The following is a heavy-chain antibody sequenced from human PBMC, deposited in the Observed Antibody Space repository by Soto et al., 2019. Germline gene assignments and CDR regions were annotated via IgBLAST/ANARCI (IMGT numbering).Heavy chain of an antibody. CDR3: ARDHAQPHYYGSGSYLYGMDV. CDR2: IYYSGST. D-gene: IGHD3-10*01. J-gene: IGHJ6*02. Sequence: PSETLSLTCTVSGGSISSYYWSWIRQPPGKGLEWIGYIYYSGSTNYNPSLKSRVTISVDTSKNQFSLKLSSVTAADTAVYYCARDHAQPHYYGSGSYLYGMDVWGQGTTVTVSS. V-gene: IGHV4-59*01. CDR1: GGSISSYY.